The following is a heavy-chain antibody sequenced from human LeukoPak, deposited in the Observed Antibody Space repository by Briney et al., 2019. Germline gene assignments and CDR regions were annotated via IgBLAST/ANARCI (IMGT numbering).Heavy chain of an antibody. CDR3: VKDDSSGYNWFDP. D-gene: IGHD3-22*01. CDR1: GFTFRSHA. Sequence: PGGSLRLSCEASGFTFRSHAMNWVRQAPGKGLEWVSDISGSGSRTYYADSVKGRFTISRDNSKNTVYLQMNSLRAEDTAVYYCVKDDSSGYNWFDPWGQGTLVTVSS. CDR2: ISGSGSRT. J-gene: IGHJ5*02. V-gene: IGHV3-23*01.